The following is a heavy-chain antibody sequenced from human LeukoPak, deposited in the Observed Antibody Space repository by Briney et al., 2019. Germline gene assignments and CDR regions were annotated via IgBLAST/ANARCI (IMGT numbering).Heavy chain of an antibody. D-gene: IGHD3-10*01. CDR3: ARDDCYGSGSYAFDI. V-gene: IGHV3-7*01. Sequence: GGSLRLSCAASGFTFSSYWMSWVRQAPGKGLEWVANIKQDGSEKYYVDSVKGRFTISRDNAKNSLYLQMNSLRAEDTAVYYCARDDCYGSGSYAFDIWGQGTMVTVSS. CDR2: IKQDGSEK. CDR1: GFTFSSYW. J-gene: IGHJ3*02.